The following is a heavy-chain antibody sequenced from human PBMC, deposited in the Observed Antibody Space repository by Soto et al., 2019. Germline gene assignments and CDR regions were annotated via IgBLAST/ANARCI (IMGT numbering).Heavy chain of an antibody. CDR3: ARGGADILTGHLDY. D-gene: IGHD3-9*01. Sequence: EVQLVESGGGLVQPGGSLRLSCAASGFIFSNYWMHWVRQAPGKGLVWVSRIKSGEIGISYADSVKGRFTISRDNAKNTLYLQMNSLRVEDTAVYYCARGGADILTGHLDYWGQGTLVTVSS. J-gene: IGHJ4*02. V-gene: IGHV3-74*01. CDR1: GFIFSNYW. CDR2: IKSGEIGI.